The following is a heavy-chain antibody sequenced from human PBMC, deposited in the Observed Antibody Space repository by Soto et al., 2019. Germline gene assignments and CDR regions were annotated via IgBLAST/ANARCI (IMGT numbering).Heavy chain of an antibody. CDR3: ARADYDILTGYYPYFDY. J-gene: IGHJ4*02. D-gene: IGHD3-9*01. Sequence: PSETLSLTCTVSGVSISSGDYYWSWIRQTPGKGLEWIGYIYYSENTYYNPSLKSRVAISGDTSKNQFSLRLSSVTAADTAVYYCARADYDILTGYYPYFDYWGQGTLVTVSS. CDR1: GVSISSGDYY. CDR2: IYYSENT. V-gene: IGHV4-30-4*01.